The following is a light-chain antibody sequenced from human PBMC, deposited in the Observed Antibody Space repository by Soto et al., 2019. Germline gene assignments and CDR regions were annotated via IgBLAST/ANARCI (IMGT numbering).Light chain of an antibody. Sequence: QSALTQPASVSGSPGQSITISCTGTSSDVGGYNYVSWYQQYPGKAPKVMIYDVTNRPSGVSNCFSGSRSGNTASLTISGLQAEDEADYYCCSFTTSSTYVFGTGTKLTVL. CDR1: SSDVGGYNY. V-gene: IGLV2-14*01. J-gene: IGLJ1*01. CDR2: DVT. CDR3: CSFTTSSTYV.